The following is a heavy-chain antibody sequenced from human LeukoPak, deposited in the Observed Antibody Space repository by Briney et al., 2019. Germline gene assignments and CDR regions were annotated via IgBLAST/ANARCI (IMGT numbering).Heavy chain of an antibody. J-gene: IGHJ4*02. CDR1: GGTFSSYA. D-gene: IGHD1-20*01. Sequence: SVKVSFKASGGTFSSYAISWVRQAPGQGLEWMGGIIPIFGTANYAQKFQGRVTITADESTSTAYMELSSLRSEDTAVYYCARDQLRAYNWNDANSLAYWGQGTLVTVSS. V-gene: IGHV1-69*13. CDR2: IIPIFGTA. CDR3: ARDQLRAYNWNDANSLAY.